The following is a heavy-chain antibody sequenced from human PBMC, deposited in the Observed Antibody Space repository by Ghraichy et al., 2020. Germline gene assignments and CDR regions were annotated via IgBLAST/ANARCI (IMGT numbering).Heavy chain of an antibody. V-gene: IGHV1-18*01. CDR3: ARPGRYYDFWNGVYFDQ. CDR1: DYTLTSHG. D-gene: IGHD3-3*01. J-gene: IGHJ4*02. CDR2: ISANNGHT. Sequence: ASVKVSCKTSDYTLTSHGITWLRQAPGQRPERMGWISANNGHTYYAQKFQDRVIMTTDMSTKTAYMEMRSLKSDDTAVYYCARPGRYYDFWNGVYFDQWGQGPLVTVSS.